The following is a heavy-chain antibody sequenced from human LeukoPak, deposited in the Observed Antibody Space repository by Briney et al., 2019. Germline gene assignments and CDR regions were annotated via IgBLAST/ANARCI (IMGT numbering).Heavy chain of an antibody. J-gene: IGHJ4*02. CDR1: GFTFSSYA. CDR2: ISGSGGST. Sequence: GGSLRLSCAASGFTFSSYAMSWVRQAPGKGLEWVSAISGSGGSTYYAESVKGRFTISRDNSKSTLYLQMDNLRAEDTAVYYCAREIAAAGTAFDYWGQGTLVTVSS. V-gene: IGHV3-23*01. D-gene: IGHD6-13*01. CDR3: AREIAAAGTAFDY.